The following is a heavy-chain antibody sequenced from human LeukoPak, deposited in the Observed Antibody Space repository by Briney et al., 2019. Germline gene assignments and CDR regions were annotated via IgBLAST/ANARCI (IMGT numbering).Heavy chain of an antibody. J-gene: IGHJ6*02. CDR3: ARDATVVVPAAISSGAYYYYYGMDV. V-gene: IGHV3-30*03. CDR2: ISYDGSNK. D-gene: IGHD2-2*01. Sequence: GGSLRLSCAASGFTVSNNYMSWVRQAPGKGLEWVAVISYDGSNKYYADSVKGRFTISRDNSKNTLYLQMNSLRAEDTAVYYCARDATVVVPAAISSGAYYYYYGMDVWGQGTTVTVSS. CDR1: GFTVSNNY.